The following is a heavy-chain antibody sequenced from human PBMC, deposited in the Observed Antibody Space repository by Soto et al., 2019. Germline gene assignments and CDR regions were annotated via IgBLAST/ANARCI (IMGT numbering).Heavy chain of an antibody. Sequence: GASVKVSCKASGYTFTSYGISWVRQAPGQGLERMGWISAYNGNTNYAQKLQGRVTMTTDTSSSTAYMELRSLRSDDTAVYYCARGGSAVPGHDAFDIWGQGTMVTVSS. CDR1: GYTFTSYG. CDR2: ISAYNGNT. CDR3: ARGGSAVPGHDAFDI. D-gene: IGHD2-2*01. V-gene: IGHV1-18*01. J-gene: IGHJ3*02.